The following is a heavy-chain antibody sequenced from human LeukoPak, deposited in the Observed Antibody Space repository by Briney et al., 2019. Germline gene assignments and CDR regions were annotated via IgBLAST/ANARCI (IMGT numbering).Heavy chain of an antibody. CDR3: ARAGVDTAMVTEYFDY. CDR2: ISSSSSYI. CDR1: GFTFSSYS. Sequence: GGSLRLSCAASGFTFSSYSMNWARQAPGKGLEWVSSISSSSSYIYYADSVKGRFTISRDNAKNSLYLQMNSLRAEDTAVYYCARAGVDTAMVTEYFDYWGQGTLVTVSS. D-gene: IGHD5-18*01. V-gene: IGHV3-21*01. J-gene: IGHJ4*02.